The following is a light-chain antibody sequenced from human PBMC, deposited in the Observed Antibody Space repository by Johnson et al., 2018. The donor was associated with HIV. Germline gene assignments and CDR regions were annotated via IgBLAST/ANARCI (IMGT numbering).Light chain of an antibody. CDR1: SSNIGNKY. V-gene: IGLV1-51*01. Sequence: QSVLTQPPSVSAAPGQKVTISCSGSSSNIGNKYVSWYQQLPGTAPKLLIYTYDQRPSGVPDRFSGSKSGTSASLAISGLQAEDEADYYCGTWDSSLSASYVFGTGTKVTVL. CDR2: TYD. CDR3: GTWDSSLSASYV. J-gene: IGLJ1*01.